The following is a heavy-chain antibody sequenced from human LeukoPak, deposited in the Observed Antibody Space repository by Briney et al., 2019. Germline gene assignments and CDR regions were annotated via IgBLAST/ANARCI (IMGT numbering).Heavy chain of an antibody. Sequence: ASVKVSCKASGYTFTSYDINWVRQATGQGLEWVGWMNPNSGNTGYAQKFQGRVTMTRNTSISTAYMELSSLRSEDTAVYYCARLHDYGDYFDYWGQGTLSPSPQ. V-gene: IGHV1-8*01. CDR3: ARLHDYGDYFDY. J-gene: IGHJ4*02. CDR1: GYTFTSYD. D-gene: IGHD4-17*01. CDR2: MNPNSGNT.